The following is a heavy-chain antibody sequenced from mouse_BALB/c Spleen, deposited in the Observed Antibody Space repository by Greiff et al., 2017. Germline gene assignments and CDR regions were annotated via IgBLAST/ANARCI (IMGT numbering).Heavy chain of an antibody. D-gene: IGHD3-2*01. CDR3: ARSGDSSGYEAWFAY. CDR1: GYSFTSYY. Sequence: VKLMESGPELVKPGASVKISCKASGYSFTSYYIHWVKQRPGQGLEWIGWIFPGSGNTKYNEKFKGKATLTADTSSSTAYMQLSSLTSEDSAVYFCARSGDSSGYEAWFAYWGQGTLVTVSA. V-gene: IGHV1-66*01. CDR2: IFPGSGNT. J-gene: IGHJ3*01.